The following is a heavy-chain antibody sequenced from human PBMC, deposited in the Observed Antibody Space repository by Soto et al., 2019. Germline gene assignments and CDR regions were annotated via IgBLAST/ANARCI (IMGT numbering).Heavy chain of an antibody. D-gene: IGHD3-16*01. Sequence: QGQLVESGGGVVQPGRSLRLSCAASGFTFSTYGMHWVRQAPGKGLEWVAVIWYDGSNKYYADSVKGRFTISRDNSKDMLYLQMNSLRAEDTAVYYCARAVGPFDYWGQGTLVTVSS. CDR1: GFTFSTYG. CDR3: ARAVGPFDY. CDR2: IWYDGSNK. V-gene: IGHV3-33*01. J-gene: IGHJ4*02.